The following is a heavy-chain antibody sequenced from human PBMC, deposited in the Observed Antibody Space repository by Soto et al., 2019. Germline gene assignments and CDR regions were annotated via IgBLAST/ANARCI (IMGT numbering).Heavy chain of an antibody. CDR2: ITDSGGST. CDR3: TKDSGWLHYY. V-gene: IGHV3-23*01. Sequence: EVQLLESGGGLVQPGGSLRLSCAASGFSFSTSGMSWVRQAPGRGLEWVSGITDSGGSTYYVDSVKGRFTISRDNSKNTLSLKMNSLRAEDTAVYYCTKDSGWLHYYWGQGTLVTVSS. D-gene: IGHD5-12*01. J-gene: IGHJ4*02. CDR1: GFSFSTSG.